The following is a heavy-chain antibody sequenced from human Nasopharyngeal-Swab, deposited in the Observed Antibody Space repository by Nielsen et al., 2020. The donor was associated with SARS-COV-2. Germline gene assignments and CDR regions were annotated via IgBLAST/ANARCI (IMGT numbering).Heavy chain of an antibody. Sequence: GESLKISCAASGFTFSSYSMNWVRQAPGKGLEWVSSISSSSSYIYYADSVKGRFTISRDNAKNSLYLQMNSLRAEDTAVYYCARDQGMVVTPAFDYWGQGTLVTVSS. CDR1: GFTFSSYS. V-gene: IGHV3-21*01. CDR2: ISSSSSYI. D-gene: IGHD4-23*01. CDR3: ARDQGMVVTPAFDY. J-gene: IGHJ4*02.